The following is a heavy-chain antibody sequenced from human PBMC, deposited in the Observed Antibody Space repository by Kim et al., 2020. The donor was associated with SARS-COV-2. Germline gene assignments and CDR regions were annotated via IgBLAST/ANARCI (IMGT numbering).Heavy chain of an antibody. CDR3: ARYGGNYYYYYGMDV. J-gene: IGHJ6*02. V-gene: IGHV4-4*02. Sequence: SETLSLTCAVSGGSISSSNWWSWVRQPPGKGLEWIGEIYHSGSTNYNPSLKSRVTISVDKSKNQFSLKLSSVTAADTAVYYCARYGGNYYYYYGMDVWGQGTTVTVSS. D-gene: IGHD2-15*01. CDR2: IYHSGST. CDR1: GGSISSSNW.